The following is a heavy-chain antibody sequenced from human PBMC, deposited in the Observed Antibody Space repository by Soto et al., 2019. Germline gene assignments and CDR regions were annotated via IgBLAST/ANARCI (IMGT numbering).Heavy chain of an antibody. D-gene: IGHD3-10*01. CDR3: ARAATMVRGVVYYWPMDV. Sequence: QVQLVQSGAEVKKPGASVKVSYKASGYTFTSYGISWVRQAPGQGLEWMGWISAYNGNTNYAQKLQGRVTMTTDTSTSTAYMELRSLRSDDTAVYYCARAATMVRGVVYYWPMDVWGQGTTVTVS. J-gene: IGHJ6*02. V-gene: IGHV1-18*01. CDR2: ISAYNGNT. CDR1: GYTFTSYG.